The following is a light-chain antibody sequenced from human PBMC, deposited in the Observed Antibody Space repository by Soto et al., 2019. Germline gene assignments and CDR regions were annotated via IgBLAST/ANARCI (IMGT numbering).Light chain of an antibody. Sequence: SYELTQTPSVLVSPGQTARITCSGDALPKQNAYWYQQKPGQAPVLVIYKDIERPSGIPERFSGSSSGTTVTLTISRVQAEDEADYYCQSADNSGIYYVFGTGTKLTV. CDR1: ALPKQN. J-gene: IGLJ1*01. V-gene: IGLV3-25*03. CDR3: QSADNSGIYYV. CDR2: KDI.